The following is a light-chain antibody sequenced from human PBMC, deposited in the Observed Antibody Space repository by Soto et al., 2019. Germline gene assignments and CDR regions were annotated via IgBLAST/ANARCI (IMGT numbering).Light chain of an antibody. V-gene: IGLV2-14*01. CDR3: SSYTSSRTVV. J-gene: IGLJ2*01. Sequence: QSVLTQPASVSGSPGQSITISCTGTSSDVGGYNYVSWYQQHPGKAPKLMIYDVSNRPSGVSNRFSGSKSGNTASLTISGLQAEDEADYYCSSYTSSRTVVFGEGTKLAV. CDR1: SSDVGGYNY. CDR2: DVS.